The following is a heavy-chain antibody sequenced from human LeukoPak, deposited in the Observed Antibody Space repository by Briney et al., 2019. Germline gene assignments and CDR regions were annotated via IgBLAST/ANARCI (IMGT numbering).Heavy chain of an antibody. D-gene: IGHD2-2*01. CDR2: IYTSGST. CDR3: ARMGPCSSTSCQHFDF. V-gene: IGHV4-4*07. J-gene: IGHJ4*02. CDR1: GGSISSYY. Sequence: SETLSLTCTVSGGSISSYYWSWIRQPAGKGLEWIGRIYTSGSTNYNPSLKSRVTMSVDTSKNQFSLKLNSMTAADTAVYYCARMGPCSSTSCQHFDFWGQGTLVTVSS.